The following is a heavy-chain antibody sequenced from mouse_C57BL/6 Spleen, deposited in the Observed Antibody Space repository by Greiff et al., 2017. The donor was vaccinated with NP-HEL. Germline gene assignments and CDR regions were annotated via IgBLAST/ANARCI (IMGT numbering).Heavy chain of an antibody. V-gene: IGHV1-69*01. CDR1: GYTFTSYW. Sequence: VQLQQPGAELVMPGASVKLSCKASGYTFTSYWMHWVKQRPGQGLEWIGEIDPSDSYTNYNQKFKGKSTLTVDKSSSTAYMQLSSLTSEDSAVYYCASRSGDYYGSSFAYWCQGTLVTVSA. CDR2: IDPSDSYT. D-gene: IGHD1-1*01. J-gene: IGHJ3*01. CDR3: ASRSGDYYGSSFAY.